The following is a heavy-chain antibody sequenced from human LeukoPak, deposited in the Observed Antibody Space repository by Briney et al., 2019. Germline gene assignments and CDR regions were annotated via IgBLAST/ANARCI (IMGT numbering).Heavy chain of an antibody. CDR2: IKQDGSEK. V-gene: IGHV3-7*01. CDR1: GFTFSNYW. D-gene: IGHD6-6*01. Sequence: GGSLRLSCAASGFTFSNYWMSWVRQGPGKGLEWVANIKQDGSEKYYVDSVKGRFTISRDNAENSLFLQMNSLRAGDTAVYYCARVYRSSSGYCFDYWAQGTLVTVSS. CDR3: ARVYRSSSGYCFDY. J-gene: IGHJ4*02.